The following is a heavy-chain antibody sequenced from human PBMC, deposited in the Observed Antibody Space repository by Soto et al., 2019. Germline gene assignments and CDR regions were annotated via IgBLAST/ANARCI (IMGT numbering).Heavy chain of an antibody. V-gene: IGHV4-30-4*01. D-gene: IGHD3-10*01. CDR1: GGSISSGDYY. Sequence: QVQLQESGPGLVKPSQTLSLTCTVSGGSISSGDYYWRWIRQPPGKGLEWIGYIYYSGSTYYNPSLKSRVTLSGDASENQLSLKLSSVTAADTAVYYCASRKSSPYFDYWGPGTLVTVSS. J-gene: IGHJ4*02. CDR2: IYYSGST. CDR3: ASRKSSPYFDY.